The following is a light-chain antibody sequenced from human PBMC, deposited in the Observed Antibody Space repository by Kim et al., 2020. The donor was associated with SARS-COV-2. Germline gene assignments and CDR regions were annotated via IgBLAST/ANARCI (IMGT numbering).Light chain of an antibody. CDR2: AAS. J-gene: IGKJ1*01. V-gene: IGKV1-39*01. CDR1: QTIRTS. Sequence: ASVGDRVTITCRAGQTIRTSLNWYQQKPGKAPKLLIYAASTLHSGVPSRFIGSGSGTDFTLTIISLQPGDFATYYCQQSYTTLRTFGQGTKVDIK. CDR3: QQSYTTLRT.